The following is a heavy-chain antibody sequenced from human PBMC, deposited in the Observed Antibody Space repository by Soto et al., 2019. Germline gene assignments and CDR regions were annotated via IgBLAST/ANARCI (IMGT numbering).Heavy chain of an antibody. CDR1: GGSISSYY. CDR2: IYYSGST. Sequence: SETLSLTCTVSGGSISSYYWSWIRQPPRKGLEWIGYIYYSGSTNYNPSLKSRVTISVDTSKNQFSLKLSSVTAADTAVYYCARASYDFWSGYPFDYWGQRTLVTVSS. J-gene: IGHJ4*02. V-gene: IGHV4-59*01. D-gene: IGHD3-3*01. CDR3: ARASYDFWSGYPFDY.